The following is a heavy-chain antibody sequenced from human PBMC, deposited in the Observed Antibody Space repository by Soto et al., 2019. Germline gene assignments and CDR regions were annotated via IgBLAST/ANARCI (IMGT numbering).Heavy chain of an antibody. V-gene: IGHV3-23*01. CDR3: AKGDIWGSYRSGYMDV. Sequence: GGSLRLSCAASGFTFSSYAMSWVRQAPGKGLEWVSAISGSGGSTYYADSVKGRFTISRDNSKNTLYLQMNSLRAEDTAVYYCAKGDIWGSYRSGYMDVWGKGTTVTVSS. D-gene: IGHD3-16*02. CDR1: GFTFSSYA. J-gene: IGHJ6*03. CDR2: ISGSGGST.